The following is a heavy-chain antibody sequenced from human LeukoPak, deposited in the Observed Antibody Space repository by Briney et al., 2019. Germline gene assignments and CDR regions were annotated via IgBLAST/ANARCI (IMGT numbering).Heavy chain of an antibody. D-gene: IGHD3-10*01. CDR2: ILQDGSEK. CDR3: ARFNYYGTGALFDY. CDR1: GFTFSNYW. J-gene: IGHJ4*02. Sequence: GGSLRLSCAASGFTFSNYWMSWVRQAPGKGLEWVANILQDGSEKYYVDSVKGRLTISRDNAKKSLYLQLNSLGAEDTAVYYCARFNYYGTGALFDYWGQGTLVAGSS. V-gene: IGHV3-7*01.